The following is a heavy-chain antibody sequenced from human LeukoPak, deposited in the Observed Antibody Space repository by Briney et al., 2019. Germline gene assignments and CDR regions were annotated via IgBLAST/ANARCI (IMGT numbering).Heavy chain of an antibody. J-gene: IGHJ4*02. CDR3: ASNSLTRAKGTDY. CDR2: ISGSGGST. CDR1: GFTFSSYA. D-gene: IGHD3-9*01. Sequence: GGSLRLSCAASGFTFSSYAMSWVRQAPGKGLEWVSAISGSGGSTYYADSVKGRFTVSRDNAMNSLYLEMDSLRVEDTAVYYCASNSLTRAKGTDYWGQGTLVTVSS. V-gene: IGHV3-23*01.